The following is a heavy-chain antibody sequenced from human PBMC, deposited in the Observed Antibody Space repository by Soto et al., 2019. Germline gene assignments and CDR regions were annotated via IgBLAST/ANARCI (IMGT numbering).Heavy chain of an antibody. CDR1: GYTFTGYS. CDR3: ARGLSLSRLSDCGH. J-gene: IGHJ4*02. D-gene: IGHD2-21*01. Sequence: ASVKVSCKISGYTFTGYSIHWVRQAPGQGLEWMGGISTYDGQTIYAQNCRDRVTLTADTSTSTVYMEMRSLKSDDTAFYYCARGLSLSRLSDCGHWGPGTLGTVSS. CDR2: ISTYDGQT. V-gene: IGHV1-18*01.